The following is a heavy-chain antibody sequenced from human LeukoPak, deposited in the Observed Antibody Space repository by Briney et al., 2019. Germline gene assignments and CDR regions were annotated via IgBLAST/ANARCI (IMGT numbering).Heavy chain of an antibody. CDR3: ARDWRGSYFPDF. J-gene: IGHJ4*02. V-gene: IGHV1-2*02. D-gene: IGHD1-26*01. CDR2: INPNTGGT. CDR1: GYTFIDYY. Sequence: ASVKVSCKASGYTFIDYYMHWVRQAPGQGLECIGWINPNTGGTSYAQRFQGRVTMTRDTSISTAYMELSRLTSDDTAIYYCARDWRGSYFPDFWGQGTLVTVSS.